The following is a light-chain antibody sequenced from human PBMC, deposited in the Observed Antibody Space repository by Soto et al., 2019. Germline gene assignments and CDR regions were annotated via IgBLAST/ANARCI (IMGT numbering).Light chain of an antibody. CDR2: EVN. V-gene: IGLV1-36*01. CDR3: SSYAGINKLYV. J-gene: IGLJ1*01. Sequence: QSVLTQPPSVSEAPRQRVTISCSGSSSNIGNNAVNWYQQLPGKAPKLLIYEVNKRPSGVPDRFSGSKSGNTASLTVSALQAEDEADYFCSSYAGINKLYVFGSGTKVTVL. CDR1: SSNIGNNA.